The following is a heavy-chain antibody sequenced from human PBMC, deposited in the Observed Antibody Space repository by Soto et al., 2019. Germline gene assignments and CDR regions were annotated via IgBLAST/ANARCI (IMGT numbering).Heavy chain of an antibody. V-gene: IGHV2-5*02. J-gene: IGHJ1*01. Sequence: QITLKESGPTLVKPTQTLTLTCTFSGFSLSTSGVGVGWIRQPPGKALEWLALIYWDDDKRYSPSLKSRLTLPKHTSKNQVSLTMTNMDPVDTATYYCAHLTYYYDSSGYYSRAEYFQHWGQGTLVTVSS. CDR3: AHLTYYYDSSGYYSRAEYFQH. CDR2: IYWDDDK. CDR1: GFSLSTSGVG. D-gene: IGHD3-22*01.